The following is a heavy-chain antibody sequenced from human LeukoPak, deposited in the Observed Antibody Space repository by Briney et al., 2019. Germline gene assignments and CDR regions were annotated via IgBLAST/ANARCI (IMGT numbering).Heavy chain of an antibody. CDR3: ANGRGYSYGPYYFDY. CDR1: GFTFSSYG. D-gene: IGHD5-18*01. CDR2: ISGSGGST. J-gene: IGHJ4*02. V-gene: IGHV3-23*01. Sequence: GGSLRLSCAASGFTFSSYGMSWVRQAPGKGLEWVSAISGSGGSTYYADSVKGRFTISRDSSKNTLYLQMNSLRAEDTAVYYCANGRGYSYGPYYFDYWGQGTLVTVSS.